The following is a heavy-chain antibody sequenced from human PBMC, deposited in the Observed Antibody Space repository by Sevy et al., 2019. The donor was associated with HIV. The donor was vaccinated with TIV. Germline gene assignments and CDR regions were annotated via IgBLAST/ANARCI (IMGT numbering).Heavy chain of an antibody. CDR3: ARVSSIYYDRGYFYAMDV. CDR2: INQDGGEK. CDR1: RFTFKSYW. V-gene: IGHV3-7*01. D-gene: IGHD3-22*01. Sequence: GGSLRLSCAASRFTFKSYWMTWVRQAPGKGLEWVANINQDGGEKYHLDSVKGRFTISRDNAKNSLFLQMNSLRAEDSAVYFCARVSSIYYDRGYFYAMDVWGQGTRSPSP. J-gene: IGHJ6*02.